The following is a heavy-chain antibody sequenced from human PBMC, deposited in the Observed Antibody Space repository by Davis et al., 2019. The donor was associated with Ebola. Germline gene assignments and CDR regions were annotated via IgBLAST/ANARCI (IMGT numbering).Heavy chain of an antibody. CDR3: ATDPEGWLDFDY. CDR2: INSPGSTK. D-gene: IGHD6-19*01. Sequence: GGSLRLSCAASGFTFSTHWMAWIRQAPGKGLEWVSHINSPGSTKSYTDSVKGRFTISSDDARNTVYLQMNSLRDEDTAIYYCATDPEGWLDFDYWGQGTLVTVSS. J-gene: IGHJ4*02. CDR1: GFTFSTHW. V-gene: IGHV3-48*02.